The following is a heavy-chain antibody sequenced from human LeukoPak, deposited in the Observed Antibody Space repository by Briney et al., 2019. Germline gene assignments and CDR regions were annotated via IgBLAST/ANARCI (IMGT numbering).Heavy chain of an antibody. V-gene: IGHV3-21*01. J-gene: IGHJ4*02. CDR3: ARDLIAAFDY. Sequence: GGSLRLSCAASGFTFSSYSMNWVSQAPGKRLEWVSSISSSSSCIYYADSVKGRFTISRDNAKNSLYLQMNSLRAEDTAVYYCARDLIAAFDYWGQGTLVTVSS. CDR1: GFTFSSYS. D-gene: IGHD6-6*01. CDR2: ISSSSSCI.